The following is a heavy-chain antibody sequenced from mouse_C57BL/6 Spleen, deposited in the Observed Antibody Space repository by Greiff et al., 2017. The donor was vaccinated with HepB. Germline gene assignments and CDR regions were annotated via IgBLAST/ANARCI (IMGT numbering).Heavy chain of an antibody. V-gene: IGHV1-74*01. Sequence: QVQLQQPGAELVKPGASVKVSCKASGYTFTSYWMHWVKQRPGQGLEWIGRIHPSDSDTNYTQKFKGKATLTVDTSSSTAYMQLSSLTSEDSAVYYCAICIYYEYDYYAMDYWGQGTSVTVSS. J-gene: IGHJ4*01. CDR1: GYTFTSYW. CDR3: AICIYYEYDYYAMDY. CDR2: IHPSDSDT. D-gene: IGHD2-4*01.